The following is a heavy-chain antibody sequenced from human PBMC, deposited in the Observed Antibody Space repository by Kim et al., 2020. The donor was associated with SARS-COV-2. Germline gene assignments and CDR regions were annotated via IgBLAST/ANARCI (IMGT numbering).Heavy chain of an antibody. CDR2: INPNSGGT. CDR1: GYTFTGYY. J-gene: IGHJ5*02. V-gene: IGHV1-2*02. Sequence: ASVKVSCKASGYTFTGYYMHWVRQAPGQGLEWMGWINPNSGGTNYAQKFQGRVTMTRDTSISTAYMELSRLRSDDTAVYYCARDGTYCSSTSCYPYNWFDPWGQGTLVTVSS. D-gene: IGHD2-2*01. CDR3: ARDGTYCSSTSCYPYNWFDP.